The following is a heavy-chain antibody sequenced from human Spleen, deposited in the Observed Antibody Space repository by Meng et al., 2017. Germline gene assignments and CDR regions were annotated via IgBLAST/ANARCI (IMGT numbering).Heavy chain of an antibody. J-gene: IGHJ4*02. CDR2: IRTSGSTS. Sequence: GGSLRLSCTASGFTFSSYAMSWVRQAPGKGLEWVSYIRTSGSTSYYADSVKGRFTISRDNSKNTVFLQINSLRAEDTAVYYCARSPIDKYDLSALPLDYWGQGTLVTVSS. CDR1: GFTFSSYA. D-gene: IGHD3-22*01. V-gene: IGHV3-48*01. CDR3: ARSPIDKYDLSALPLDY.